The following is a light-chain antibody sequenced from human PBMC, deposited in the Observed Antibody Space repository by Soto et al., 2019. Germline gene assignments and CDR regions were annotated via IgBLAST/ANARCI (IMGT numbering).Light chain of an antibody. Sequence: DIVMTQSPLSLPVTPGEPASISCRCSQSLLHSNGYNYLDWYLQKPGQSPQLLIYLGSNRASGVPDRFSGSGSGTDFTLKISRVEAEDVGVYYCMQALQTPYTFGQGTKVDIK. CDR2: LGS. V-gene: IGKV2-28*01. J-gene: IGKJ2*01. CDR3: MQALQTPYT. CDR1: QSLLHSNGYNY.